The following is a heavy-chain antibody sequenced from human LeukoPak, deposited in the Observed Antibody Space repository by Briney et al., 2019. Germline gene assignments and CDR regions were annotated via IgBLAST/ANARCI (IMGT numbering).Heavy chain of an antibody. J-gene: IGHJ4*02. CDR1: GFTFSTYT. D-gene: IGHD5-24*01. CDR3: AKDYRLDGYNDLDY. Sequence: GGSLRLSCAASGFTFSTYTMHWVRQAPGKGLDWVSGIVGSNGKTYYADSVKDRFTISRDNSKNTLYLQMNSLRAEDTAVYFCAKDYRLDGYNDLDYWGQGTQVTVSS. V-gene: IGHV3-23*01. CDR2: IVGSNGKT.